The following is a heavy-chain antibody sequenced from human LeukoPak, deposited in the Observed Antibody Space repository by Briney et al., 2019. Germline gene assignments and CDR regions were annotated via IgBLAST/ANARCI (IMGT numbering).Heavy chain of an antibody. V-gene: IGHV3-23*01. CDR2: ISAGGGST. D-gene: IGHD2-15*01. Sequence: ETGGSLRLSCAASGFTFSRYAMSWVRQAPGKGLEWVSAISAGGGSTFYADSVKGRFTISRDNSKNTLYLQMNSLRAEDTAVYYCATTYWAAAFDIWGQGTMITVSS. J-gene: IGHJ3*02. CDR3: ATTYWAAAFDI. CDR1: GFTFSRYA.